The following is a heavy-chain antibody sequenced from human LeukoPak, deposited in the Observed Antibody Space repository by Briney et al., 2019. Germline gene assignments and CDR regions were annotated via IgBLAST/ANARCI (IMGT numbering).Heavy chain of an antibody. V-gene: IGHV3-73*01. CDR2: IKSKATGYAT. D-gene: IGHD1-26*01. CDR1: GSTSSAPP. J-gene: IGHJ3*02. Sequence: GGPLSLSFPPPGSTSSAPPFPGFGKPPGKGRRWFAGIKSKATGYATAYAASVKGRFTISRDDSKNTAYLQMNSLKTEDTAVYYCTSPDEVGGSYDGPDAFDIWGQGTMVTVSS. CDR3: TSPDEVGGSYDGPDAFDI.